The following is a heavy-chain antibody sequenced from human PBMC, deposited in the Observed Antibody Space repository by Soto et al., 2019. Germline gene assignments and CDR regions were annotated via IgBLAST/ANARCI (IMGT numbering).Heavy chain of an antibody. CDR2: IKADGSEN. Sequence: EVHLVESGGGLVQPGGSLRLSCAGSGFTFSNHWMNWVRQAPGKGLEWVANIKADGSENYYVDSVKGRFTISRDNATNSLYLQMTSLRAEDTAVYYCARARGVDSWVQGTLVTVSS. D-gene: IGHD3-16*01. CDR3: ARARGVDS. CDR1: GFTFSNHW. J-gene: IGHJ5*01. V-gene: IGHV3-7*03.